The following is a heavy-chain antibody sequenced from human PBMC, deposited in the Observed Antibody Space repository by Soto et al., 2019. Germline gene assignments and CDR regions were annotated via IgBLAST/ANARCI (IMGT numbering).Heavy chain of an antibody. CDR2: IGGSGTGGRT. CDR3: GKSPGGLDVYNSDYYGMDV. V-gene: IGHV3-23*01. J-gene: IGHJ6*02. Sequence: EVHLLESGGDLVQPGGSLRLPCTASGLTFSTYAMSCVRQAPGKGLEWVSAIGGSGTGGRTYYADSVKGRFTISRDNDKNTVYLQMNSLRSGDTSVYYCGKSPGGLDVYNSDYYGMDVWGQGTTVTVSS. CDR1: GLTFSTYA. D-gene: IGHD3-16*01.